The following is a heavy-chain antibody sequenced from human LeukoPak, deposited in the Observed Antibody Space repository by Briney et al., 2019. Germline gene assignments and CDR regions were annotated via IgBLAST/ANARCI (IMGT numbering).Heavy chain of an antibody. J-gene: IGHJ4*02. V-gene: IGHV3-74*01. CDR1: GFTFSTYW. D-gene: IGHD2-15*01. CDR2: LSPDGSSS. CDR3: ARSAGYPRSVNGYFDY. Sequence: GGSLRLSCAASGFTFSTYWMHWVRQAPGKGLVWVSRLSPDGSSSIYADSVKGRFTVSRDNAKNTLYLQMNSLRAEDTAVYFCARSAGYPRSVNGYFDYWGQGTLVTVSS.